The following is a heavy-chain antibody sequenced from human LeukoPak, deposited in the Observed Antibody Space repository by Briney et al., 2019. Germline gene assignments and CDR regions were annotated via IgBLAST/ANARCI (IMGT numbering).Heavy chain of an antibody. Sequence: GGSLRLSCAASGLAFTTSAMNWVRQTPGKGLEWLSFISSSSNAIYYGDSVRGRFTISRDNAKNSLYLQMNSLRAEDTAIYFCARGRDHAFDIWGQGTRVTVSS. V-gene: IGHV3-48*01. CDR2: ISSSSNAI. CDR3: ARGRDHAFDI. CDR1: GLAFTTSA. J-gene: IGHJ3*02.